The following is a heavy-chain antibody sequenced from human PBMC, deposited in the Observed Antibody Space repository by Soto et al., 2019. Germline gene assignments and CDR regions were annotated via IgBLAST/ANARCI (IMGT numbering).Heavy chain of an antibody. CDR1: GGSISSGGDY. CDR2: IYYSGST. CDR3: ASGGARGVILVENWFDP. J-gene: IGHJ5*02. D-gene: IGHD3-10*01. Sequence: SETLSLTCTVSGGSISSGGDYWSWIRQHPGKGLEWIGYIYYSGSTYYNPSLKSRVTISVDTSKNQFTLKLSSVTAADTAVYYCASGGARGVILVENWFDPWGQGSLVTVSS. V-gene: IGHV4-31*03.